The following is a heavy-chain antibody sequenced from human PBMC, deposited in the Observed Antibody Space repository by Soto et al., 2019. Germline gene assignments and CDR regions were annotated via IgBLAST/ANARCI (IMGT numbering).Heavy chain of an antibody. CDR2: LYDVDGS. V-gene: IGHV3-53*01. CDR3: ASWLDWEHAYDV. J-gene: IGHJ3*01. D-gene: IGHD3-9*01. Sequence: DVQLVESGGSLIQPGESLRLSCAAFGLTVSGKKYVAWVRQAPGKGLEWVSALYDVDGSFYADSVKGRFTTSSDSSKTTVYLQMKGLRPDDTAVYYCASWLDWEHAYDVWGQGTTVTVSS. CDR1: GLTVSGKKY.